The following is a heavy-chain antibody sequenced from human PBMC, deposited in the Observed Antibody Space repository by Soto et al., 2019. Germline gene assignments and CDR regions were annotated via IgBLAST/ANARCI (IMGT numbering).Heavy chain of an antibody. V-gene: IGHV3-73*01. D-gene: IGHD6-19*01. Sequence: EVQLVESGGGLVQPGWSLKLSCAAYGFTFSGSAMHWFRQASGKGLEWVGRLRSKANSYATAYAASVNGRFTISRDDSKNTAYLQMNSLKTEDTAVYDCTTPCEVAGNWRYSWGEGTLVIVST. CDR2: LRSKANSYAT. CDR3: TTPCEVAGNWRYS. J-gene: IGHJ4*02. CDR1: GFTFSGSA.